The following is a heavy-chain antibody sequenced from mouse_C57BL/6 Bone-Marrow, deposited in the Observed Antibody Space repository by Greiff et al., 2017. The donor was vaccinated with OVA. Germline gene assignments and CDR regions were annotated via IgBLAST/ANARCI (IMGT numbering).Heavy chain of an antibody. Sequence: VKLVESGPGLVQPSQSLSITCTVSGFSLTSYGVHWVRQSPGKGLEWLGVIWSGGSTDYNAAFISRLSISKDNSKSQVFFKMNSLQADDTAIYYCARKGGLLPSSGDAMDYWGQGTSVTVSS. J-gene: IGHJ4*01. CDR2: IWSGGST. V-gene: IGHV2-2*01. CDR3: ARKGGLLPSSGDAMDY. CDR1: GFSLTSYG. D-gene: IGHD1-1*01.